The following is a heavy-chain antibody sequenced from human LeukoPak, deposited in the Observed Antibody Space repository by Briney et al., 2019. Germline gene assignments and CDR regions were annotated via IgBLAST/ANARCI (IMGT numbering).Heavy chain of an antibody. D-gene: IGHD3-22*01. V-gene: IGHV3-9*01. CDR3: AKDGRYYYDSSGYTWLGYFQH. Sequence: SGRSLRLFCAASGFTFCDCAMHWVRHAPGKGLEWVSGISGNSGSIGYADSVKGRFTISRDNAKNSLYLQMNSLRAEDTALYYCAKDGRYYYDSSGYTWLGYFQHWGQGTLVTVSS. CDR1: GFTFCDCA. J-gene: IGHJ1*01. CDR2: ISGNSGSI.